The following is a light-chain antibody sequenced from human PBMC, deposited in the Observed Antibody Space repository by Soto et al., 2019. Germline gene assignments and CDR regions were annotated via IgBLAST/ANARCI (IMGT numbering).Light chain of an antibody. V-gene: IGLV4-69*01. CDR3: QTWDTGIQV. CDR2: FNSDGSH. CDR1: SGHSSYA. Sequence: QSVLTQSPSASASLGASVKLTCTLSSGHSSYAIAWHQQQPEKGPRYLMKFNSDGSHSKGDGIPDRFSGSSSGAERYLTISSLQSEDEADYYCQTWDTGIQVFGGGTQLTVL. J-gene: IGLJ3*02.